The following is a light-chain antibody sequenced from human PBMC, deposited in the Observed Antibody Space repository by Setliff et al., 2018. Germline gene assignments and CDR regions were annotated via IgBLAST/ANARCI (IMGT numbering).Light chain of an antibody. CDR2: EVS. Sequence: QPALTQPPSASGSPGQSVTISCTGTSSDVGGYNFVAWYQQHPGKAPKLMIYEVSKRPSGVPDRFSGSKSGNTASLTVSGLQAEDEADYYCSSYAGNYIYVFGTGTKVTVL. CDR3: SSYAGNYIYV. CDR1: SSDVGGYNF. V-gene: IGLV2-8*01. J-gene: IGLJ1*01.